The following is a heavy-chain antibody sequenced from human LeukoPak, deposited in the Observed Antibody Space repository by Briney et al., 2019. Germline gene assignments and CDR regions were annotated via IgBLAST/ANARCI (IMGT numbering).Heavy chain of an antibody. D-gene: IGHD2-15*01. V-gene: IGHV3-23*01. CDR3: AKYCSGVTCSGY. CDR1: GFTFRSYA. J-gene: IGHJ4*02. Sequence: GGSLRLSCAPSGFTFRSYAICWVRHAAGKGTGWVSGITEIVDITYYADSVKGRFTISRDNSKNTLYLQMNSLRAEDTAKYYCAKYCSGVTCSGYWGQGTLVTVSS. CDR2: ITEIVDIT.